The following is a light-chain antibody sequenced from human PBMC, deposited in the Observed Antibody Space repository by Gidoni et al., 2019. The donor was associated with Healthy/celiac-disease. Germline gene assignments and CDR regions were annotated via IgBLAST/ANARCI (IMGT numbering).Light chain of an antibody. Sequence: QSVLTQPPSASGTPGQRVTISCSGSSSNIGSNTVNWYQQLPGTAPKLLIYGNNQRPSGVPARFSGSKSGTSASLAISGLQSEDEADYYCAAWDDSLNGLYVFGTGTKVTVL. J-gene: IGLJ1*01. CDR2: GNN. V-gene: IGLV1-44*01. CDR3: AAWDDSLNGLYV. CDR1: SSNIGSNT.